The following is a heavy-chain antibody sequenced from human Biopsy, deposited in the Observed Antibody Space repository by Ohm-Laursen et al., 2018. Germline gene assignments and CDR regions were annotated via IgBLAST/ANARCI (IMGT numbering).Heavy chain of an antibody. Sequence: TLSLTCIVSGGSINNFYWSWIRQPPGKGLEWIGIIYYSGNTKYNPSLKSRVTISVDTSRNQFSLKLSSVTAADTAVYYCARVRVWADSEGAFDPWGQGTMVTVSS. CDR2: IYYSGNT. CDR3: ARVRVWADSEGAFDP. J-gene: IGHJ3*01. D-gene: IGHD1-26*01. V-gene: IGHV4-59*01. CDR1: GGSINNFY.